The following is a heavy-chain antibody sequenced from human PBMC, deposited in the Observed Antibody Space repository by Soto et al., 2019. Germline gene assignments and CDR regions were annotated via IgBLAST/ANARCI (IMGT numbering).Heavy chain of an antibody. D-gene: IGHD2-15*01. CDR3: AHSPDPGLLLGWYFDL. V-gene: IGHV2-5*02. CDR1: GFSLSTSGVG. CDR2: IYWDDVK. Sequence: QITLKESGPTLVKPTQTLTLTCTFSGFSLSTSGVGVGWIRQPPGKALEWLDLIYWDDVKRYSPSLKSRLTITKDTSKNQVVLTMTNMDPVDTATYYCAHSPDPGLLLGWYFDLWGRGTLVTVSS. J-gene: IGHJ2*01.